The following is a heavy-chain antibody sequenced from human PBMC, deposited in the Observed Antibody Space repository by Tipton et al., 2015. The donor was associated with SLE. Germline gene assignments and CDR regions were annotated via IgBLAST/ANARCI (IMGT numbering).Heavy chain of an antibody. J-gene: IGHJ4*02. V-gene: IGHV4-59*08. CDR2: IYYTGST. CDR3: ARGVDY. CDR1: GGSISRYY. Sequence: TLSLTCTVSGGSISRYYWSWIRQSPGKGLEWMGYIYYTGSTNYNPSLKSRVTISLDTSKNQFSLRLTSVTASDTAVYYCARGVDYWGQGTLVTVSS.